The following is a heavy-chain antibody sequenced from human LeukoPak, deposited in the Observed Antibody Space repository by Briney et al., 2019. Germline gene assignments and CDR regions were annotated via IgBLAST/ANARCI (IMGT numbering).Heavy chain of an antibody. CDR1: GYTFTDYY. D-gene: IGHD2-2*01. CDR2: LTPKSGGR. Sequence: ASVNVSCKASGYTFTDYYMHWVRQAPGQGLEWMGWLTPKSGGRSYAQTFQGRVTMTRDTSITRAYMELSRLRSDDTAVYYCATGERLVPAAMWFDYWGQGTLVTVSS. CDR3: ATGERLVPAAMWFDY. J-gene: IGHJ4*02. V-gene: IGHV1-2*02.